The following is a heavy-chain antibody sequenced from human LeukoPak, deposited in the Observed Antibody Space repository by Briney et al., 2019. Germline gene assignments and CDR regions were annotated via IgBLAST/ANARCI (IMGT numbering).Heavy chain of an antibody. D-gene: IGHD6-19*01. CDR3: ARDPQTIAVAGNWFDP. Sequence: GASVKVSCKASGGTFSSYAISWVRQAPGQGLEWMGGIIPIFGTANYAQKFQGRVTITADESTSTAYMELSSLRSEDTAVYYCARDPQTIAVAGNWFDPWGQGTLVTVSS. CDR1: GGTFSSYA. CDR2: IIPIFGTA. J-gene: IGHJ5*02. V-gene: IGHV1-69*13.